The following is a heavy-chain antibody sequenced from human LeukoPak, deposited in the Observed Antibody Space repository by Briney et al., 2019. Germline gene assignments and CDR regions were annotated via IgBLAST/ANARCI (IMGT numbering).Heavy chain of an antibody. D-gene: IGHD2-8*01. CDR2: TSLTGLT. Sequence: PSETLSLTCGVSGGSISNTNWWSWVRQPPGQGLEWIVETSLTGLTHYNPSLESRVTVSLDKSKNQLSLNLTSVTAADTAVYYCSRENGAFSPFGYWGQGTLVTVLS. CDR1: GGSISNTNW. J-gene: IGHJ4*02. CDR3: SRENGAFSPFGY. V-gene: IGHV4-4*02.